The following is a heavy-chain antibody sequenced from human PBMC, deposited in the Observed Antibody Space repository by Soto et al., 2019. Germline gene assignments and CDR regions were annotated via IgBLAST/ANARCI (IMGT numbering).Heavy chain of an antibody. V-gene: IGHV3-64*01. CDR2: ISSNGGTT. J-gene: IGHJ3*02. CDR3: ASDAFDI. Sequence: GGSLRLSCAASGFPFSSYGIHWVRQAPGKGLEYVSAISSNGGTTYYANSVKGRFTISRDNSKNTVYLQMGSLRAEDMAMYYCASDAFDIWGQGTMVT. CDR1: GFPFSSYG.